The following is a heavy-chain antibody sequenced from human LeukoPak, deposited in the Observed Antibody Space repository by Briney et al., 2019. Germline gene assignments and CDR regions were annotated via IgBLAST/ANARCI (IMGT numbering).Heavy chain of an antibody. J-gene: IGHJ4*02. CDR1: GFTFSSYA. D-gene: IGHD1-26*01. Sequence: PGGSLRLSCAASGFTFSSYAMHWVRQAPGKGLEWVAVISYDGSNKYYADSVKGRFTISRDNSKNTLYLQMNSLRAEDTAVYYCARGVGSGSRLRAGDYWGQGTLVTVSS. V-gene: IGHV3-30*14. CDR3: ARGVGSGSRLRAGDY. CDR2: ISYDGSNK.